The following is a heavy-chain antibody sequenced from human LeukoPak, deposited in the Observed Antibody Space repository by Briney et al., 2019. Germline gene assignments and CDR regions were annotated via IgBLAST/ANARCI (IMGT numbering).Heavy chain of an antibody. J-gene: IGHJ6*02. CDR3: ARDGWSNPGVYYYGMDV. Sequence: GGSLRLSCAASGFTFSSYSMHWVRQAPGKGLEWVSSISSSSSYIYYADSLKGRFTISRDNAKNSLYLQMNSLRAEDTAVYYCARDGWSNPGVYYYGMDVWGQGTTVTVSS. CDR1: GFTFSSYS. D-gene: IGHD2-15*01. V-gene: IGHV3-21*01. CDR2: ISSSSSYI.